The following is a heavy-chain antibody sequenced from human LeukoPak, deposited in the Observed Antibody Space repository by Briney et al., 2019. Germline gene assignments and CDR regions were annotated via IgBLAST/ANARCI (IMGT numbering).Heavy chain of an antibody. CDR1: GFNFKTYG. J-gene: IGHJ4*02. Sequence: GGSLRLSCAASGFNFKTYGMHWVRQAPGKGLEWVAIIWYDGSNRFYADSAKGRFTISRDNSKSTLYLQMNSLRAEDTAVYFCASGLVGGSFEYWGQGTLVTVFS. CDR2: IWYDGSNR. V-gene: IGHV3-33*03. D-gene: IGHD3-10*01. CDR3: ASGLVGGSFEY.